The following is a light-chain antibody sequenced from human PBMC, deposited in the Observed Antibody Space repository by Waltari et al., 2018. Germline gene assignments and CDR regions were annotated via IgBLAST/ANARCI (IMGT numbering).Light chain of an antibody. V-gene: IGLV3-19*01. CDR1: SLRIYY. J-gene: IGLJ2*01. CDR2: GKN. CDR3: TSRDLSGDVV. Sequence: SSELTQDPAVSVALGQTVRITCQGDSLRIYYGSWCRQKPGQSPELVICGKNNRPSGIPDRFSASSSGNTASLTITGAQAEDEAVYYCTSRDLSGDVVFGGGTQVTVL.